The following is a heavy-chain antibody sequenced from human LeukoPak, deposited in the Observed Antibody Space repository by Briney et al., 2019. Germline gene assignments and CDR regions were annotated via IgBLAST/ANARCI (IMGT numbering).Heavy chain of an antibody. CDR1: GGSISSSSYY. CDR2: IYYSGST. Sequence: PSETLSLTCTVSGGSISSSSYYWGWIRQPPGKGLEWIGSIYYSGSTYYNPSLKSRVTISVDTSKNQFSLKLSSVTAADTAVYYCARWDYGSGSYPTPFDYWGQGTLVTVSS. D-gene: IGHD3-10*01. V-gene: IGHV4-39*07. CDR3: ARWDYGSGSYPTPFDY. J-gene: IGHJ4*02.